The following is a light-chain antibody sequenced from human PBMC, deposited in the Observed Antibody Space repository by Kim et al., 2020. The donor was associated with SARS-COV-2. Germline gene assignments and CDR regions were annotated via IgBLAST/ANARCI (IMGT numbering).Light chain of an antibody. Sequence: TVTISCTRSSGSIASNYVQWYQQRPGGAPTTVIYEDNQRPSGVPDRFSGSIDSSSNSASLTISGLKTEDEADYYCQSYDSSNHIWVFGGGTQLTVL. CDR3: QSYDSSNHIWV. CDR1: SGSIASNY. CDR2: EDN. V-gene: IGLV6-57*03. J-gene: IGLJ3*02.